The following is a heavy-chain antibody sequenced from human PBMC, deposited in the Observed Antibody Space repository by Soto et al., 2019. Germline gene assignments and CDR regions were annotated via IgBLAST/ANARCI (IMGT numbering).Heavy chain of an antibody. D-gene: IGHD3-9*01. Sequence: QVQLVQSGAEVKKPGSSVKVSCKASGGTFSSYAISWVRQAPGQGLEWMGGISPIFGTANYALKFQGRVTIIADESTSTAYMELSSLRSEDTAVYYCARDLYDILTGYYPNYYYYGMDVWGQGTTVTVSS. CDR2: ISPIFGTA. J-gene: IGHJ6*02. CDR3: ARDLYDILTGYYPNYYYYGMDV. CDR1: GGTFSSYA. V-gene: IGHV1-69*01.